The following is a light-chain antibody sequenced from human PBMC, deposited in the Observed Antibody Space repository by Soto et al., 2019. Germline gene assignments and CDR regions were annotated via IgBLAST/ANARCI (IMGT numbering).Light chain of an antibody. Sequence: PGERATLSCRASQSVSGYLAWYQQKPGQAPRLLIYDVSNRATGIPDRFSGSGSGTDFTLTISSLEPEDFAVYYCQQRSNFITFGQGTRLEIK. CDR1: QSVSGY. V-gene: IGKV3-11*01. CDR3: QQRSNFIT. CDR2: DVS. J-gene: IGKJ5*01.